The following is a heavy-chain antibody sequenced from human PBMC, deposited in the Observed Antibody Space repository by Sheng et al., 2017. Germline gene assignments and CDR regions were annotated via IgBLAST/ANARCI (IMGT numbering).Heavy chain of an antibody. Sequence: QVQLQQWGAGLLKPSETLSLTCAVYGGSFSGYYWSWIRQPPGKGLEWIGEINHSGSTNYNPSLKSRVTISVDTSKNQFSLKLSSVTAADTAVYYCARTRIAAAGEIDYWGQGTLVTVSS. D-gene: IGHD6-13*01. J-gene: IGHJ4*02. V-gene: IGHV4-34*01. CDR2: INHSGST. CDR1: GGSFSGYY. CDR3: ARTRIAAAGEIDY.